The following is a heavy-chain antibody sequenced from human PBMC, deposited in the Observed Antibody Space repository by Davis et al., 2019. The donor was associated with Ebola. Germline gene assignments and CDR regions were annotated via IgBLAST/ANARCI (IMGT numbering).Heavy chain of an antibody. Sequence: AASVKVSCKASGYTFTSYGISWVRQAPGQGLEWMGRIIPILGIANYAQKFQGRVTITADKSTSTAYMELSRLRSDDTAVYYCARGGYCTGGVCYYFDYWGQGTLVTVSS. CDR3: ARGGYCTGGVCYYFDY. J-gene: IGHJ4*02. CDR2: IIPILGIA. V-gene: IGHV1-69*04. D-gene: IGHD2-8*02. CDR1: GYTFTSYG.